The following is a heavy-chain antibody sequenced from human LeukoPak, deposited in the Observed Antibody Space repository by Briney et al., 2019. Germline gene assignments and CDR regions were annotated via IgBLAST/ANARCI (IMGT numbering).Heavy chain of an antibody. V-gene: IGHV7-4-1*02. CDR1: GYSFTNYA. Sequence: ASVKVSCKASGYSFTNYAMNWVRQAPGQGLEWMGWIHPSTGNPTYAQGFTGRFVFSLDTSVSTAYLQISSLKAEETAVYFCARAFQSLGGLSLPDYWGQGTLLTVSS. CDR2: IHPSTGNP. D-gene: IGHD3-16*02. J-gene: IGHJ4*02. CDR3: ARAFQSLGGLSLPDY.